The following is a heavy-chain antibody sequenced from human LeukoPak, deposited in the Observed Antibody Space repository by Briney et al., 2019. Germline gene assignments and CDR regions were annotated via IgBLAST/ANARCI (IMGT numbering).Heavy chain of an antibody. D-gene: IGHD6-13*01. J-gene: IGHJ4*02. CDR1: GFTFSSYA. CDR3: ARAYSSSWYGAYYFDY. V-gene: IGHV1-69*04. CDR2: IIPILGIA. Sequence: ASVKVSCKASGFTFSSYAISWVRQAPGQGLERMGRIIPILGIANYAQKFQGRATITADKSTSTAYMELSSLRSEDTAVYYCARAYSSSWYGAYYFDYWGQGTLVTVSS.